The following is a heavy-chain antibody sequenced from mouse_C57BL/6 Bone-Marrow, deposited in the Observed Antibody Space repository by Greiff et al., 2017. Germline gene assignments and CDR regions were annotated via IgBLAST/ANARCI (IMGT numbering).Heavy chain of an antibody. V-gene: IGHV1-42*01. Sequence: EVQLQQSGPELVKPGASVKISCKASGYSFTGYYMNWVKQSPEKSLEWIGEINPSTGGTTYNQKFKAKDTLTEDKSSSTAYMQLKSLTSEDSAVYYCARRGYDYDNMAWFAYWGQGTLVTVSA. J-gene: IGHJ3*01. CDR3: ARRGYDYDNMAWFAY. CDR1: GYSFTGYY. D-gene: IGHD2-4*01. CDR2: INPSTGGT.